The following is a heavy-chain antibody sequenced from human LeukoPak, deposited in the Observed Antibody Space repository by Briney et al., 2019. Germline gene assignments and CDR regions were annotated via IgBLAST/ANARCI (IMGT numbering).Heavy chain of an antibody. J-gene: IGHJ4*02. V-gene: IGHV3-7*01. Sequence: PGGSLRLSCAASEFTFSSYGIHWVRQAPGKGLEWVANIKEDGSEKYYGDSVKGRFTISRDNAKNSLYLEMNSLRAEDTAVYYCARARDGLLWFGELFPFFDFWGQGNLVTVSS. D-gene: IGHD3-10*01. CDR1: EFTFSSYG. CDR2: IKEDGSEK. CDR3: ARARDGLLWFGELFPFFDF.